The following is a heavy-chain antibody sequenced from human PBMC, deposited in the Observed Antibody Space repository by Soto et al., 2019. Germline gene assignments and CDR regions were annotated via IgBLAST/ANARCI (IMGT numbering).Heavy chain of an antibody. CDR2: ISGGGGTT. D-gene: IGHD1-26*01. Sequence: EVQLLESGGGLVQPGGSLRLSCAASGFTFSSHVMNWVRQAPGKGLEWVAAISGGGGTTFYGYSVEGRFTMSRDNSKNTLFLQMNSLRAEDTAVYYCARGPSAPPAHDYGMAVWGQGTRVTVSS. CDR3: ARGPSAPPAHDYGMAV. CDR1: GFTFSSHV. J-gene: IGHJ6*02. V-gene: IGHV3-23*01.